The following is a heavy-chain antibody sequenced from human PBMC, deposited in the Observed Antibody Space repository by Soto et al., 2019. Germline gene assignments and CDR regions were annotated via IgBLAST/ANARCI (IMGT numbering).Heavy chain of an antibody. CDR2: INPSGGHT. CDR3: AREGTGTRAFDV. CDR1: CYIFINSY. J-gene: IGHJ3*01. Sequence: ASVKVSCKASCYIFINSYMHWVRQAPGQGPEWMGIINPSGGHTTYAQKFQGRVTVTSDASTSTVYMVLTSLRSDDTALYYCAREGTGTRAFDVWGQGTMVTVSS. V-gene: IGHV1-46*01. D-gene: IGHD1-7*01.